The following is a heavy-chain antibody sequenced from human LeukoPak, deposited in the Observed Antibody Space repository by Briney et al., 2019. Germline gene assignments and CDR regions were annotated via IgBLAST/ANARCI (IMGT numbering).Heavy chain of an antibody. CDR2: INPSGGST. J-gene: IGHJ4*02. CDR1: GYTFTSYY. Sequence: ASVKVSCKASGYTFTSYYMHWVRQAPGQGLEWMGIINPSGGSTSYAQEFQGRVAMTRDMSTSTVYMELSSLRSEDTAVYYCARDPGIAVAGTNFKREDDYWGQGTLVTVSS. D-gene: IGHD6-19*01. V-gene: IGHV1-46*01. CDR3: ARDPGIAVAGTNFKREDDY.